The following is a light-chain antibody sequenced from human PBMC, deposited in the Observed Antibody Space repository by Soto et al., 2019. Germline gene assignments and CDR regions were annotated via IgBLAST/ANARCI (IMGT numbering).Light chain of an antibody. V-gene: IGLV1-44*01. Sequence: QPVLTQSPSASGTPGQRVTISCSGSSSNIGSNTVNWYQQFPGSAPKLLIYSNNQRPSGVPDRFSGSKSGTSASLAISGLQSEDEADYYCAAWDDSLKGRVFGGGTKLTVL. CDR1: SSNIGSNT. CDR3: AAWDDSLKGRV. CDR2: SNN. J-gene: IGLJ3*02.